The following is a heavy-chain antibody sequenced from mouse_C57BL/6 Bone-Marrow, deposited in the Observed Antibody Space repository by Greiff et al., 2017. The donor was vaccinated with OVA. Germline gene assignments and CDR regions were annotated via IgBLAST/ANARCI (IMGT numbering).Heavy chain of an antibody. CDR3: ARSRYGYDGAWFAY. J-gene: IGHJ3*01. V-gene: IGHV1-81*01. D-gene: IGHD2-2*01. Sequence: QVQLKESGAELARPGASVKLSCKASGYTFTSYGISWVKQSTGQGLEWIGEIYPRSGNTYYNDKFKGKATLTADKSSSTAYMELRSLTSEDSAVYFCARSRYGYDGAWFAYWGQGTLVTVSA. CDR2: IYPRSGNT. CDR1: GYTFTSYG.